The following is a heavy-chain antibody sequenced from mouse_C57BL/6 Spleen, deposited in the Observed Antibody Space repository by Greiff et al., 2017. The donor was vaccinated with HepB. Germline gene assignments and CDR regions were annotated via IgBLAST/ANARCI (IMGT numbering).Heavy chain of an antibody. CDR1: GFTFSDYY. V-gene: IGHV5-16*01. J-gene: IGHJ1*03. Sequence: EVMLVESEGGLVQPGSSMKLSCTASGFTFSDYYMAWVRQVPEKGLEWVANINYDGSSTYYLDSLKSRFIISRDNAKNILYLQMSSLKSEDTATYYCARAPLIYHGYFDVWGTGTTVTVSS. D-gene: IGHD1-2*01. CDR2: INYDGSST. CDR3: ARAPLIYHGYFDV.